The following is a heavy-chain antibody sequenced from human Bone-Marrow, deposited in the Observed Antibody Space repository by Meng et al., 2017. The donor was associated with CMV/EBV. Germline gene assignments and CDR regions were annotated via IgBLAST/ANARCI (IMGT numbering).Heavy chain of an antibody. CDR1: GFTVSSNY. CDR3: ARDRGCSSTSCYTLNGMDV. V-gene: IGHV3-53*01. CDR2: IYSGGST. Sequence: GESLRIAWAASGFTVSSNYMSWVRQAPGKGLEWVSVIYSGGSTYYADSVKGRFTISRDNAKNSLYLQMNSLRAEDTAVYYCARDRGCSSTSCYTLNGMDVWGQGTTVTVSS. J-gene: IGHJ6*02. D-gene: IGHD2-2*02.